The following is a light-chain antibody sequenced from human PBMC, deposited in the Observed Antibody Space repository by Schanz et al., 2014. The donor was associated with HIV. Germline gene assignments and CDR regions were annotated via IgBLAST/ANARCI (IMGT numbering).Light chain of an antibody. CDR2: EVN. CDR1: SNDIGRYNL. CDR3: SSYTSTSTLV. J-gene: IGLJ2*01. V-gene: IGLV2-14*02. Sequence: QSALTQPASVSGSPGQSIIISCTGTSNDIGRYNLISWYQQHPGKAPKLIISEVNKRPSGVPDRFSGSKSGNTASLTISGLQAEDEADYYCSSYTSTSTLVFGGGTKLTVL.